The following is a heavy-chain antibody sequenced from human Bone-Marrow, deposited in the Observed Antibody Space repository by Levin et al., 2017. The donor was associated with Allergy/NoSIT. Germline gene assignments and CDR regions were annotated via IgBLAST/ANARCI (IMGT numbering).Heavy chain of an antibody. V-gene: IGHV3-9*01. CDR1: GFRFDGYA. J-gene: IGHJ6*02. CDR3: AKDRSTGDYGGRGRYYFYGMDV. D-gene: IGHD4-17*01. CDR2: ISWRGDST. Sequence: PGGSLRLSCEASGFRFDGYAMHWVRQIPGKGLEWVAGISWRGDSTRYADSVKGRFTISRDNAKNSLFLQMNSLRDEDTAFYYCAKDRSTGDYGGRGRYYFYGMDVWGQGTTVIVSS.